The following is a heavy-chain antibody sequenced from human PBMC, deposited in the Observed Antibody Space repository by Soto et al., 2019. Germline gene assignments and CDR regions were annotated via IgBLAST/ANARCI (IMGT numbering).Heavy chain of an antibody. CDR1: GYTFTSFG. CDR3: AKDDYGKNDGDSLEM. D-gene: IGHD4-17*01. CDR2: ISVYNGKT. J-gene: IGHJ3*02. Sequence: QVQLVQSGAEVKKPGASVKVSCKASGYTFTSFGITWVRQAPGQGLEWMGWISVYNGKTSYAQKLQGRVTVSRETSTNTAYMEPRSLRSDDTAQYYCAKDDYGKNDGDSLEMWGRGTVVTVSS. V-gene: IGHV1-18*01.